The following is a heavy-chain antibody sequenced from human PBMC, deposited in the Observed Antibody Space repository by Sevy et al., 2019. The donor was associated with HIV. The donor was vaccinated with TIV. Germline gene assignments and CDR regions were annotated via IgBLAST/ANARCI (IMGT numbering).Heavy chain of an antibody. V-gene: IGHV3-49*03. CDR3: TRRASRVYGDHLNLY. J-gene: IGHJ4*02. CDR1: GFTFGDYA. D-gene: IGHD2-21*02. Sequence: GGSLRLSCTASGFTFGDYAMSWFRQAPGRGLESVGFIRSETYGETTEYAASVKGRFTVSRDDSKSIVYLQMNSPKTEDTAVYYCTRRASRVYGDHLNLYWGQGTLVTVSS. CDR2: IRSETYGETT.